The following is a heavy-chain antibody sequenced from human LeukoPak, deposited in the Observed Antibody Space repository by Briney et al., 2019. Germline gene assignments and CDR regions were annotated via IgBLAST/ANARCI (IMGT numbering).Heavy chain of an antibody. CDR1: GYTFTSYY. CDR3: TNGGWEASFDY. Sequence: ASVKVSCKASGYTFTSYYMHWVRHAPGQGLEWMGIINPSGGSTNYAQKLQGRVTMTRDTSTSTVYMELSSLRSEDTAVYYCTNGGWEASFDYWGQGTLVTVSS. CDR2: INPSGGST. V-gene: IGHV1-46*03. J-gene: IGHJ4*02. D-gene: IGHD6-19*01.